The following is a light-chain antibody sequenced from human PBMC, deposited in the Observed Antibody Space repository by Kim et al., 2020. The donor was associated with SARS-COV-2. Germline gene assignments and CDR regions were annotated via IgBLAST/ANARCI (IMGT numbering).Light chain of an antibody. J-gene: IGLJ2*01. CDR2: ANT. V-gene: IGLV1-40*01. CDR3: QSYDTSLNDKV. CDR1: GSNIGAASD. Sequence: QRVTISCTGSGSNIGAASDAHWYLHVPGTAPKLLIYANTNRPSGVPDRFSGSKSGTSASLAITGLQPEDEGDYYCQSYDTSLNDKVFGGGTQLTVL.